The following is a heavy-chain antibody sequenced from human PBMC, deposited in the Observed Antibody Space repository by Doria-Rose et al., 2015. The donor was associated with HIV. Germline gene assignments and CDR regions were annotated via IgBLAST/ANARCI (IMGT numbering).Heavy chain of an antibody. D-gene: IGHD4-4*01. V-gene: IGHV4-30-4*08. CDR2: IYYSGST. CDR3: ARGAPTITPTLALNY. CDR1: GGSISSDDYY. Sequence: QVQLQESGPGLVKPSQTLSLTCTVSGGSISSDDYYWSWIRQPPGKGLEWIGYIYYSGSTYYNPSLKSRVTISVDTSKNQFSLNLSSVTAADTAVYYCARGAPTITPTLALNYWGQGTLVTVSS. J-gene: IGHJ4*02.